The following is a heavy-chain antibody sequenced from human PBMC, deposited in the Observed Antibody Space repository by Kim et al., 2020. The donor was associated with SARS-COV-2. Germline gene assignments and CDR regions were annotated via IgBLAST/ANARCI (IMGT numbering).Heavy chain of an antibody. J-gene: IGHJ4*02. V-gene: IGHV1-18*01. Sequence: ASVKVSCKASGYTFTSYGISWVRQAPGQGLEWVGWSSGYNGNIKYAHTVQGRVTMTTDTSTSTAYMELRSLRSDDTAVYYCARDPENYYDGSGSERLLDYWGQGTLVTVSS. CDR2: SSGYNGNI. CDR1: GYTFTSYG. CDR3: ARDPENYYDGSGSERLLDY. D-gene: IGHD3-22*01.